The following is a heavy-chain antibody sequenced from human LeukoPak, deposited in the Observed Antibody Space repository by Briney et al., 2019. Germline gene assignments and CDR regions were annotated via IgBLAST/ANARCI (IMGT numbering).Heavy chain of an antibody. CDR3: ARGYTTSPRAPFDY. CDR1: GFTVSSNY. CDR2: IYSGDST. V-gene: IGHV3-53*01. Sequence: GGSLRLSCAASGFTVSSNYMTWVRQAPGKGLEWVSAIYSGDSTYYADSVKGRFTISRDNSKNTEYLQMNSLRAEDTAVYYCARGYTTSPRAPFDYWGQGTLVTVSS. D-gene: IGHD5-12*01. J-gene: IGHJ4*02.